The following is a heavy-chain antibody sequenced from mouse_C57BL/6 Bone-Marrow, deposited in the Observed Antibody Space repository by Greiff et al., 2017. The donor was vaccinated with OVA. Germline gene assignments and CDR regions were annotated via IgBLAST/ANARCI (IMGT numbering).Heavy chain of an antibody. V-gene: IGHV1-31*01. D-gene: IGHD3-3*01. CDR2: IYPYNGVS. CDR1: GYSFTGYY. Sequence: VQLKESGPELVKPGASVKISCKASGYSFTGYYMHWVKQSPGNILDWIGYIYPYNGVSSYNKKFKGKATLPVDTSSSTAYMELRGLTSEDSVVYYYAGGTGFDYWGRGNTLTVSA. J-gene: IGHJ2*01. CDR3: AGGTGFDY.